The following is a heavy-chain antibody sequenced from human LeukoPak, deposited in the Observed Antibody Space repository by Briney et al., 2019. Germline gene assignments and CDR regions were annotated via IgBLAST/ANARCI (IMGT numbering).Heavy chain of an antibody. Sequence: GGSLRLSCAASGFTFSSYWMTWVRQGPVKELEWVANIKPDGSLIYYVDSVKGRFTISRDNAKNSLYLQMNSLRAEDTAVYYCAKWELYSGFYYVDYWSQGTLATVSS. D-gene: IGHD1-26*01. CDR2: IKPDGSLI. CDR3: AKWELYSGFYYVDY. V-gene: IGHV3-7*01. J-gene: IGHJ4*02. CDR1: GFTFSSYW.